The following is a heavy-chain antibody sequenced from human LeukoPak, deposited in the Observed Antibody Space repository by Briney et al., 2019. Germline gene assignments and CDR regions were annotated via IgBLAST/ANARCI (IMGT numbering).Heavy chain of an antibody. D-gene: IGHD2-2*03. Sequence: PSETLSLTCTVSGGSISSYYWGWIRQPPGKGLEWIGSIYYSGSTYYNPSLKSRVTISVDTSKNQFSLKLSSVTAADTAVYYCASRGYCSSTSCWYYFDYWGQGTLVTVSS. CDR2: IYYSGST. J-gene: IGHJ4*02. V-gene: IGHV4-39*01. CDR1: GGSISSYY. CDR3: ASRGYCSSTSCWYYFDY.